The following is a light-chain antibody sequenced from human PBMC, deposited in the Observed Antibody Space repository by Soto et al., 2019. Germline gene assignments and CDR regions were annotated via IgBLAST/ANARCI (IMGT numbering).Light chain of an antibody. CDR2: DAS. J-gene: IGKJ4*01. V-gene: IGKV3-11*01. Sequence: EIVLTQSPATLTLSPGERATLSCRASQSVSSYLAWYQQKPGQAPRLLIYDASSRATGIPARFSGSGSGTDFTLTSSSLDPEDFAVYYCQQRSIWPLTFGGGTKVEI. CDR3: QQRSIWPLT. CDR1: QSVSSY.